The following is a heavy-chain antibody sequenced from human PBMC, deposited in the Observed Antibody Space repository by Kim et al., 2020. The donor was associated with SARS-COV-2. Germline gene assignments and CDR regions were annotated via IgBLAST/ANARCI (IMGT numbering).Heavy chain of an antibody. J-gene: IGHJ6*02. CDR3: ARGVPMIVTGMFDPYDGIDV. Sequence: GGSLRLFCAASGFTFDDYGMSWVRQAPGKGLEWVSGINWNGGSTGYADSVKGRFTISRDNAKNSMYLQMNSLRAEDTALYHCARGVPMIVTGMFDPYDGIDVWGQGTAVTVSS. CDR2: INWNGGST. CDR1: GFTFDDYG. D-gene: IGHD3-22*01. V-gene: IGHV3-20*01.